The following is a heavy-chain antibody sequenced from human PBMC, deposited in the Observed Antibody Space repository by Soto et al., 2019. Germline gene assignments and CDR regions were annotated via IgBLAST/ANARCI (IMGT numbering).Heavy chain of an antibody. CDR1: GGSISSSRCH. CDR3: ARDKITVLFDY. D-gene: IGHD3-10*01. Sequence: SETLSLTCTVSGGSISSSRCHWGWIRQPPGKGLEWIASIKYSGTTFYNPSLKSRVTLSVDTSKNQFALKLTSVTAADTAVYYCARDKITVLFDYWGQGTLVTVSS. V-gene: IGHV4-39*02. J-gene: IGHJ4*02. CDR2: IKYSGTT.